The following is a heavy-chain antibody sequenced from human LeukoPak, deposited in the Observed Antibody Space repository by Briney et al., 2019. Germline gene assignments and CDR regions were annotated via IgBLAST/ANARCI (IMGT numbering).Heavy chain of an antibody. CDR1: GFTFSSYA. CDR3: ARRSSSRTFDY. V-gene: IGHV3-48*03. CDR2: ISSSGSTI. J-gene: IGHJ4*02. Sequence: GGSLRLSCAASGFTFSSYAMSWVRQAPGKGLEWVSYISSSGSTIYYADSVKGRFTISRDNAKNSLYLQMNSLRAEDTAVYYCARRSSSRTFDYWGQGTLVTVSS. D-gene: IGHD6-6*01.